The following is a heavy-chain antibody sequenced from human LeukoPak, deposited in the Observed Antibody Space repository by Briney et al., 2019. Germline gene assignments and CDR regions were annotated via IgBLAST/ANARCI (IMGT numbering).Heavy chain of an antibody. CDR3: ARTYYDFWSGYSNYYYMDV. V-gene: IGHV4-4*07. CDR1: GGSISSYY. CDR2: IYTSGST. Sequence: SETLSLTCTVSGGSISSYYWSWIRQPAGKGLEWIGRIYTSGSTNYNPSLKSRVTISVDTSKNQFSLKLSSVTAADTAVYYCARTYYDFWSGYSNYYYMDVWGKGTTVTVSS. J-gene: IGHJ6*03. D-gene: IGHD3-3*01.